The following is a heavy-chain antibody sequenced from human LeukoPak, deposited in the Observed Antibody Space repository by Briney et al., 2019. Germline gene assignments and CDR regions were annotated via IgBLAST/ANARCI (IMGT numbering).Heavy chain of an antibody. CDR3: ARGRYENYYYYYYMDV. CDR1: GGSISSSSYY. J-gene: IGHJ6*03. D-gene: IGHD1-14*01. V-gene: IGHV4-39*07. Sequence: SETLSLTCTVSGGSISSSSYYWGWIRQPPGKGLEWIGSIYYSGSTHYNPSLKSRVTISVDTSKNQFSLKLSSVTAADTAVYYCARGRYENYYYYYYMDVWGKGTTVTVSS. CDR2: IYYSGST.